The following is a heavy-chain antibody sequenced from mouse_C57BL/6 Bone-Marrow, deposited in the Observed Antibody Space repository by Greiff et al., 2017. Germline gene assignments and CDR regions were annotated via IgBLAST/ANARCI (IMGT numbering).Heavy chain of an antibody. V-gene: IGHV1-54*01. CDR3: AREGSTMVRKGFDY. CDR1: GYAFTNYL. J-gene: IGHJ2*01. Sequence: VQLQQSGAELVRPGTSVKVSCKASGYAFTNYLIEWVKQRPGQGLEWIGVINPGSGGTNYNEKFKGKATLTADKSSSTACMQLSSLTSEDSAVYVCAREGSTMVRKGFDYWGQGTTLTVSS. CDR2: INPGSGGT. D-gene: IGHD2-2*01.